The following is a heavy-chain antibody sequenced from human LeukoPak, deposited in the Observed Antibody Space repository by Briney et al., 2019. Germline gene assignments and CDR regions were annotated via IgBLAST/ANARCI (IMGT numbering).Heavy chain of an antibody. CDR3: ARVFYSSFFDI. J-gene: IGHJ3*02. CDR2: IYTSGST. CDR1: GGSISSGSYY. V-gene: IGHV4-61*02. D-gene: IGHD6-19*01. Sequence: PSQTLSLTCTVSGGSISSGSYYWSWIRQPAGKGLEWIGRIYTSGSTNYNPSLKSRVTISVDTSKNQFSLKLSSVNAADTAVYYCARVFYSSFFDIWGQGTMVTVSS.